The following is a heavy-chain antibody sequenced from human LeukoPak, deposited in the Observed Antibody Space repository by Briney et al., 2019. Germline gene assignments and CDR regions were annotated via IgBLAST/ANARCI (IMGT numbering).Heavy chain of an antibody. V-gene: IGHV3-48*01. CDR1: GFTFSGYS. J-gene: IGHJ6*03. Sequence: GGSLRLSCAASGFTFSGYSMNWVRQAPGKGLEWVSYISSSSSTIYYADSVKGRFTISRDNAKNSLYLQMNSLRAEDTAVYYCARVLRYCSGGNCYSGGLGYMDVWGKGTTVTISS. CDR2: ISSSSSTI. D-gene: IGHD2-15*01. CDR3: ARVLRYCSGGNCYSGGLGYMDV.